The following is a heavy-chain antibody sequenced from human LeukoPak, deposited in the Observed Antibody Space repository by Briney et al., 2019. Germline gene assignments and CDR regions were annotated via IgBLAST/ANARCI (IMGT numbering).Heavy chain of an antibody. D-gene: IGHD3-10*01. V-gene: IGHV1-69*13. CDR3: ARVRITMVRGVYSPLDY. J-gene: IGHJ4*02. CDR2: IIPIFGTA. CDR1: GGTFSSYA. Sequence: AASVKVSCKASGGTFSSYAISWVRQAPGQGLEWMGGIIPIFGTANYAQKFQGRVTITADESTSTAYMGLSSLRSEDTAVYYCARVRITMVRGVYSPLDYWGQGTLVTVSS.